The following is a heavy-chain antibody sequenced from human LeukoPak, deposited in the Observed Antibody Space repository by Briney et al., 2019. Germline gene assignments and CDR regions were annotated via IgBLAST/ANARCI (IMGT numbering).Heavy chain of an antibody. V-gene: IGHV1-69*01. CDR2: IIPIFGTA. CDR3: ARRWESSSTWYHDY. J-gene: IGHJ4*02. CDR1: GGTFSSYA. D-gene: IGHD1-26*01. Sequence: ASVKVSCKASGGTFSSYAISWVRQAPGQGLEWMGGIIPIFGTANYAQKFQGRVTITADESTSTAYMELSSLRSEDTAVYYCARRWESSSTWYHDYWGRGTLVTVSS.